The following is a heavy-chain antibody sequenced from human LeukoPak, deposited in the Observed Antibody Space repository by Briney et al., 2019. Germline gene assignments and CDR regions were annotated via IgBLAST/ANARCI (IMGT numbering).Heavy chain of an antibody. D-gene: IGHD3-22*01. V-gene: IGHV3-30*03. Sequence: GGSLRLSCAASGFTLSDYAMHWVRQAPGKGLEWVAVISYDGSNRYYADSVKGRFTISRDNSKNTLYLQMDSLRAEDTAVYYCARARNNYDSSGYSALDWWGQGTLVAVSS. CDR3: ARARNNYDSSGYSALDW. CDR1: GFTLSDYA. CDR2: ISYDGSNR. J-gene: IGHJ4*02.